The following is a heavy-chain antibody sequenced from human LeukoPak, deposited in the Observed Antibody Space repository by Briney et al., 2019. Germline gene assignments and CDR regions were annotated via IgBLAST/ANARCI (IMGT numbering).Heavy chain of an antibody. CDR2: IHYSGRT. CDR1: DDSVTTYY. V-gene: IGHV4-59*02. J-gene: IGHJ4*02. Sequence: SETLSLTCTVSDDSVTTYYWGWIRQPPGKGLEWIGYIHYSGRTNSNPSLESRVTISVDMSKNQFSLKMSSVTAADTAMYYCARYFCPGDNCLHFDYWGQGTLVTVSS. D-gene: IGHD3/OR15-3a*01. CDR3: ARYFCPGDNCLHFDY.